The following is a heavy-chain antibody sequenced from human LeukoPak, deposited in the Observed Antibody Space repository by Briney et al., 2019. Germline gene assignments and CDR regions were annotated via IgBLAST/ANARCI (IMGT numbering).Heavy chain of an antibody. V-gene: IGHV4-39*07. CDR3: ARDSGTSGEVKFDP. J-gene: IGHJ5*02. D-gene: IGHD3-10*01. CDR1: GASISSTNNF. Sequence: SETLSLTCTVSGASISSTNNFWGWIRQTPGKGLEWIATIYYSGSTYYNPSLKSRVTMSVDTSKNQISLKLKSVTAADTAVYYCARDSGTSGEVKFDPWGQGALVTVSS. CDR2: IYYSGST.